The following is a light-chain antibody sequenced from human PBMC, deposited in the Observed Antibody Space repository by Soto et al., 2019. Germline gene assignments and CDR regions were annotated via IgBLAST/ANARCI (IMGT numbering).Light chain of an antibody. CDR2: DVS. V-gene: IGKV1-5*01. J-gene: IGKJ1*01. CDR1: QSISAW. CDR3: QQYNTYWT. Sequence: DIQMTQSPSTLSASVGDRVTITCRASQSISAWLAWYQQKPGKAPNLLIYDVSTLDSGVPSRFSGSASGTEFTLTISSLESDDFATYYCQQYNTYWTFGQGTKVEIK.